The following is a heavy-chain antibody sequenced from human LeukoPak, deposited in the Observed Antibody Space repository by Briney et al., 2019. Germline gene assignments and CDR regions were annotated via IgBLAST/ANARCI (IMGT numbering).Heavy chain of an antibody. Sequence: PSETVSLTCPFSLCFISNGGYYWRWMREPPGKGLEWIGYNYYSGSAYYNPSLKSRVTISVDTSKDQDPLKRRSVTAADMAVYYCARGFMELEYWGEGGLVTVS. J-gene: IGHJ4*02. CDR1: LCFISNGGYY. CDR3: ARGFMELEY. V-gene: IGHV4-31*03. CDR2: NYYSGSA. D-gene: IGHD3-3*01.